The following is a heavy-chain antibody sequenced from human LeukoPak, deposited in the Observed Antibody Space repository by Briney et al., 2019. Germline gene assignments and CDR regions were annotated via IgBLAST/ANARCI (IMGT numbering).Heavy chain of an antibody. CDR2: ISSSGSTI. D-gene: IGHD4-17*01. CDR1: GFTFSSYA. V-gene: IGHV3-48*04. CDR3: ASRSKYGDYYY. J-gene: IGHJ4*02. Sequence: GGSLRLSCAASGFTFSSYAIHWVRQAPGKGLEWVSYISSSGSTIYYADSVKGRFTISRDNAKNSLYLQMNSLRAEDTAVYYCASRSKYGDYYYWGQGTLVTVSS.